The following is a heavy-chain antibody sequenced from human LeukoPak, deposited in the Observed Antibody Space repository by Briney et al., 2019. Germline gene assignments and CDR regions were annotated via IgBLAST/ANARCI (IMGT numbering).Heavy chain of an antibody. Sequence: HPGRSLRLSCAASGFTFSSYGMHWVRQAPGKGLEWVAVISYDGSNKYYADSVKGRFTISRDNSKNTLYLQMNSLRAEDTAVYYCAKAPSAHIVGATGGFDYWGQGTLVTVSS. D-gene: IGHD1-26*01. J-gene: IGHJ4*02. V-gene: IGHV3-30*18. CDR1: GFTFSSYG. CDR2: ISYDGSNK. CDR3: AKAPSAHIVGATGGFDY.